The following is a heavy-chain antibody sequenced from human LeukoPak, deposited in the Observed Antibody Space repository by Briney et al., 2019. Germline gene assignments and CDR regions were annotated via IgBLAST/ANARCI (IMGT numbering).Heavy chain of an antibody. Sequence: PGGSLRLSCAASGFTFSSYSMNWVRQAPGKGLEWVSSISSSSRHIYYADSVKGRFTIFRDDAKNSLFLQMDSLRVEDTAMYCCVRDFSTVTTAYLHHWGQGTLLTVSS. V-gene: IGHV3-21*04. CDR1: GFTFSSYS. CDR3: VRDFSTVTTAYLHH. CDR2: ISSSSRHI. J-gene: IGHJ1*01. D-gene: IGHD4-17*01.